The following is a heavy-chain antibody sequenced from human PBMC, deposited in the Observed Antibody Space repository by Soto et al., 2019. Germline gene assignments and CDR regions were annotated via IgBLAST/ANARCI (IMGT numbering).Heavy chain of an antibody. CDR3: ATCGGQLWLPADAFNI. CDR1: GYALTELS. V-gene: IGHV1-24*01. J-gene: IGHJ3*02. D-gene: IGHD5-18*01. Sequence: ASVKVSCKVSGYALTELSMHWVRQAPGKGLEWMGGFDPEDGETIYAQKFQGRVTMTQDTSTDTAYMELSSLRSEDTAVYYCATCGGQLWLPADAFNIWGQGTMVT. CDR2: FDPEDGET.